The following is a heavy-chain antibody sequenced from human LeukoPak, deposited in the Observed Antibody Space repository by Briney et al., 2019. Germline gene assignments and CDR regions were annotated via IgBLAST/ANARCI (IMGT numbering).Heavy chain of an antibody. Sequence: GGSLTLPCAASGLIFSDSAMSWVRQAPGKGLEWVSTISRSGRYTYYADSVKGRFTISRDKSKNTLYMVMNSLRDEDTAVYYCAKDDCTNGICYKNWGQGTLVTVSS. CDR1: GLIFSDSA. V-gene: IGHV3-23*01. J-gene: IGHJ4*02. CDR2: ISRSGRYT. D-gene: IGHD2-8*01. CDR3: AKDDCTNGICYKN.